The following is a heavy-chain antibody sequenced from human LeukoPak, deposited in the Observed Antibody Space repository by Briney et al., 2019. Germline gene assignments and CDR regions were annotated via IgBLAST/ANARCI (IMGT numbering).Heavy chain of an antibody. CDR1: GFTFSSYA. V-gene: IGHV3-23*01. Sequence: PGGSLRLSCAASGFTFSSYAMSWIRQASGKGLEWLSAISPTTGTTFYADSVKGRFTISRDNSKNTLYLQMNILRAEDMAVYYCATETSNGDRYFDYWGQGSLVTVSS. CDR3: ATETSNGDRYFDY. CDR2: ISPTTGTT. J-gene: IGHJ4*02. D-gene: IGHD4-17*01.